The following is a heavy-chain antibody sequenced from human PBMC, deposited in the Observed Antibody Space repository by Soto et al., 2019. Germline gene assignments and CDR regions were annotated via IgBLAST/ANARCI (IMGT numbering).Heavy chain of an antibody. D-gene: IGHD3-9*01. V-gene: IGHV3-23*01. Sequence: PWVSLRLSYSASGFNFSSYAMSWVRQDPGKGLDWVSAISGSGGSTYYADSVKGRVNISRDNSKYTLSLQMNSLRAEDTAVYYCATDRPHYVISTGYSIDYWGQGNLVTVS. CDR1: GFNFSSYA. CDR3: ATDRPHYVISTGYSIDY. J-gene: IGHJ4*02. CDR2: ISGSGGST.